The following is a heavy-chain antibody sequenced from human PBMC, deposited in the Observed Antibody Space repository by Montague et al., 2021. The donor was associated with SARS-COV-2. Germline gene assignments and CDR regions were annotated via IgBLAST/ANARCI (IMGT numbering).Heavy chain of an antibody. D-gene: IGHD3-16*01. CDR3: AHRREDATLINEWFDP. V-gene: IGHV2-5*02. J-gene: IGHJ5*02. CDR2: IYWGGDK. CDR1: GFSLSTNGVG. Sequence: PALVKPTQTLTLTCTFSGFSLSTNGVGVGWIRQPPGKALGWLALIYWGGDKRYSPSLMSRLTISRGTSKNQVVLTMTNMNPVDTDTYYCAHRREDATLINEWFDPWGQGTMVTVYS.